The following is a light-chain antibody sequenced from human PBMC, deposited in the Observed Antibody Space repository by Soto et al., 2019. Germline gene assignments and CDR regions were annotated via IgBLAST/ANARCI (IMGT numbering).Light chain of an antibody. J-gene: IGKJ5*01. Sequence: DNQMTQSPSSLSACVGDRVTITCRASQGFSSWLAWYQQKPGKAPKLLIYAASRLQSGVPSRFSGSGSGTDFTLTISSLQPEDFATYYCQQANSFPPDFGQGTRLEIK. CDR1: QGFSSW. CDR2: AAS. CDR3: QQANSFPPD. V-gene: IGKV1-12*01.